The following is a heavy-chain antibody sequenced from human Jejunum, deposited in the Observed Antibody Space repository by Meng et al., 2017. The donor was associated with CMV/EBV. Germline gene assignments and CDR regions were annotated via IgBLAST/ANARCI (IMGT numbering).Heavy chain of an antibody. D-gene: IGHD3-10*01. CDR3: AKVVRFPRGGSYNYYYGMDV. CDR2: VSAYNGNT. CDR1: YG. V-gene: IGHV1-18*01. Sequence: YGISWVRQASGGGLEWIGWVSAYNGNTKYGEKFQGRVTLTTDSSATTAYMELRSLTSNDTAVYYCAKVVRFPRGGSYNYYYGMDVWGQGTAGTVSS. J-gene: IGHJ6*02.